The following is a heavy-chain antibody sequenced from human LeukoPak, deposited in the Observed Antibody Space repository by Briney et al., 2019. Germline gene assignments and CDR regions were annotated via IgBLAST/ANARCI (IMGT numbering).Heavy chain of an antibody. Sequence: SQTLSLTCTVSGGSIISTHHYWTWIRQRPAKGLEWIGYIFYSGTTYYSPSLKSRVTMSVATSKNQFSLKLSSVTAADTAVYYCARAVTTVVTNDRDDFDIWGQGTMVTVSS. CDR1: GGSIISTHHY. CDR3: ARAVTTVVTNDRDDFDI. D-gene: IGHD4-17*01. CDR2: IFYSGTT. V-gene: IGHV4-31*03. J-gene: IGHJ3*02.